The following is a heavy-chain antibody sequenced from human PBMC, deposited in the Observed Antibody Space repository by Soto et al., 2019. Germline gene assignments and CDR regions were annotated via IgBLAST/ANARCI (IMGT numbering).Heavy chain of an antibody. V-gene: IGHV4-30-4*01. CDR1: GVSISSGGHY. Sequence: SETLSRTCTVSGVSISSGGHYWSWIRETPGKGLEWVGYIQASGATFYNPSLEGRVSMSVDTSNNQFSLDLTSVTAADTAVYYCVRDTWWPRHYWGQGTLVTVSS. D-gene: IGHD2-15*01. CDR2: IQASGAT. J-gene: IGHJ4*02. CDR3: VRDTWWPRHY.